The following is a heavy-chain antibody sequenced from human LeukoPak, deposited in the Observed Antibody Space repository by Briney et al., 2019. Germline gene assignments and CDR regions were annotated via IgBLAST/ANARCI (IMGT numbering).Heavy chain of an antibody. V-gene: IGHV3-9*01. J-gene: IGHJ4*02. Sequence: GGSLRLSCAASGFTFEDYSMHWVWQAPGKGLEWVSGISWNSGNIGYADSVKGRFTISRDNAKNSLYLQMDSLRAEDTAFYYCGKASSGYYSAILHWGQGTLVTVSP. D-gene: IGHD3-22*01. CDR3: GKASSGYYSAILH. CDR2: ISWNSGNI. CDR1: GFTFEDYS.